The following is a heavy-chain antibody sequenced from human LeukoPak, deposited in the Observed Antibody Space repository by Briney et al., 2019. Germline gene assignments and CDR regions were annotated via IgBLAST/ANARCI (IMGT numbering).Heavy chain of an antibody. Sequence: GGSLRLSCAASGFTFSDYYMSWIRQAPGKGLEWVSYISSSGSTIYYADSVKGRFTISRDNTKNSLYLQMNSQRAEDTAVYYCARYESPWNDVGYDYWGQGTLVTVSS. CDR1: GFTFSDYY. D-gene: IGHD1-1*01. CDR3: ARYESPWNDVGYDY. CDR2: ISSSGSTI. J-gene: IGHJ4*02. V-gene: IGHV3-11*01.